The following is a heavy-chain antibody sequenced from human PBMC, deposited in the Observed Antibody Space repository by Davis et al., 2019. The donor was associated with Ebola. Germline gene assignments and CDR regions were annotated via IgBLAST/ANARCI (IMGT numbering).Heavy chain of an antibody. CDR2: IYYSGST. V-gene: IGHV4-31*03. Sequence: PSETLSLTCTVSSGSISSGGYYWSWIRQHPGKGLEWIGYIYYSGSTAYNPSLKSRVTISVDTSKNQFSLKLSSMTAADTAVFYCARYNNAVASKGFDYWGQGILVTVSS. CDR1: SGSISSGGYY. D-gene: IGHD1-14*01. CDR3: ARYNNAVASKGFDY. J-gene: IGHJ4*02.